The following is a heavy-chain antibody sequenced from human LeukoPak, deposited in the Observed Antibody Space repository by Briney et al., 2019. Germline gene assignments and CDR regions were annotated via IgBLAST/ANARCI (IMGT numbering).Heavy chain of an antibody. D-gene: IGHD2-15*01. Sequence: GGSLRLSCAASGFTFSSYNMNWVRQAPGKGLEWVSSISSSSSYIYYADAVKGRFTISRDSAKNSLFLQMNRLRAEDTAVYYCARDRWHAYWGQGTLVTVSS. CDR3: ARDRWHAY. J-gene: IGHJ4*02. CDR1: GFTFSSYN. V-gene: IGHV3-21*01. CDR2: ISSSSSYI.